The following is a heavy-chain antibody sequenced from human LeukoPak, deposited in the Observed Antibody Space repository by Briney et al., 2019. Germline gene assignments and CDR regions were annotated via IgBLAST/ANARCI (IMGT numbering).Heavy chain of an antibody. CDR3: ARMGYSSTLPDY. Sequence: GGSLRLSCAASGFTFSTYTMNWVRQAPGKGLEWVSSISSSGSSKYYADSLKGRFTISRDNAKNSLYLQMNSLGAEDTALYYCARMGYSSTLPDYWGQGTLVTVSS. J-gene: IGHJ4*02. V-gene: IGHV3-21*01. CDR1: GFTFSTYT. CDR2: ISSSGSSK. D-gene: IGHD6-13*01.